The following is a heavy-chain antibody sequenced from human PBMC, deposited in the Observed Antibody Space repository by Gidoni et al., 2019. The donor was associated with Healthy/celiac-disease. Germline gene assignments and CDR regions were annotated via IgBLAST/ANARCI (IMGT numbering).Heavy chain of an antibody. J-gene: IGHJ4*02. V-gene: IGHV3-30*18. CDR1: GFTFSSYG. CDR2: ISYDGSNK. CDR3: AKDPAGGDYSIQFDY. Sequence: QVQLVESGGGVVQPGRSLRLSCAASGFTFSSYGMHWVRQAPGKGLEWVAVISYDGSNKYYADSVKGRFTISRDNSKNTLYLQMNSLRAEDTAVYYCAKDPAGGDYSIQFDYWGQGTLVTVSS. D-gene: IGHD4-17*01.